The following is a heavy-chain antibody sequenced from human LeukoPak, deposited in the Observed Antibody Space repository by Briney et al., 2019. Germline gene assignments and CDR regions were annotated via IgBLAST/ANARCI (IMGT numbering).Heavy chain of an antibody. Sequence: GSLRLSCSAPGFTFSSYAMHWVRQAPGKGLEYVSAISSNGGSTYYADSVKGRFTISRDNSKNTLYLQMSSLRAEDTAVYYCVKGLDIVATITRTNDYWGQGTLVTVSS. J-gene: IGHJ4*02. CDR2: ISSNGGST. CDR3: VKGLDIVATITRTNDY. D-gene: IGHD5-12*01. CDR1: GFTFSSYA. V-gene: IGHV3-64D*06.